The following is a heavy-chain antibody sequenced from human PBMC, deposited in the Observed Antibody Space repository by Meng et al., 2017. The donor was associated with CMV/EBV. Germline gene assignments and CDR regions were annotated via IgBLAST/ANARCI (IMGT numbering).Heavy chain of an antibody. J-gene: IGHJ4*02. D-gene: IGHD1-14*01. CDR2: INHSGST. CDR3: ARAKTMDY. V-gene: IGHV4-34*01. CDR1: GGSFSGYY. Sequence: TLSLTCAVYGGSFSGYYWSCIRQPPGKGLEWIGEINHSGSTNYNPSLKSRVTISVDTSKNQFPLKLSSVTAADTAVYYCARAKTMDYWGQGTLVTVSS.